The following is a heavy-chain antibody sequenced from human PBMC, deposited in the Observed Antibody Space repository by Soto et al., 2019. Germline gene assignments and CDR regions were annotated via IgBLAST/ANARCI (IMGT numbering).Heavy chain of an antibody. D-gene: IGHD1-1*01. Sequence: QPGGSLRLSCAASGFTFDDYTMHWVRQAPGKGLEWVSLISWDGGSTYYADSVKGRFTISRDNSKNSLYLQMNSLRTEDTALYYCAKGSQRLHLDYGMDVWGQGTTVTVSS. CDR2: ISWDGGST. J-gene: IGHJ6*02. CDR1: GFTFDDYT. CDR3: AKGSQRLHLDYGMDV. V-gene: IGHV3-43*01.